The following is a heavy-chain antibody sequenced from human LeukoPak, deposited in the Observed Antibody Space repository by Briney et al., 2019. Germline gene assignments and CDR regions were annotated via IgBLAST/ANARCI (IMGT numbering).Heavy chain of an antibody. J-gene: IGHJ4*02. V-gene: IGHV3-23*01. Sequence: GGSLRLSCAASGFTFSRHAMSWVRQAPGRGLEWVSTICGSGGSAYYADSVKGRFTISRDNSKNTMDLQMNSLRADDTALYYCAKDQNFDWVPHDYWGQGTLVTVSS. CDR3: AKDQNFDWVPHDY. D-gene: IGHD3-9*01. CDR2: ICGSGGSA. CDR1: GFTFSRHA.